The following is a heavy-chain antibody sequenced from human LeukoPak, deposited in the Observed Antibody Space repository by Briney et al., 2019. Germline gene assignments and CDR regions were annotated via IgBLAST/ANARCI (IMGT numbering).Heavy chain of an antibody. CDR1: GFTFRSHG. V-gene: IGHV3-48*02. Sequence: SGGSLRISCAASGFTFRSHGMICVRQAPGKGLEWVSYISPGGSTIYYAASVKGRFSISRDDAKNSLYLQMNSLRDEDTAVYYCARVRGPTVLTMYFDYWGQGTLVTVSS. D-gene: IGHD4-17*01. CDR2: ISPGGSTI. J-gene: IGHJ4*02. CDR3: ARVRGPTVLTMYFDY.